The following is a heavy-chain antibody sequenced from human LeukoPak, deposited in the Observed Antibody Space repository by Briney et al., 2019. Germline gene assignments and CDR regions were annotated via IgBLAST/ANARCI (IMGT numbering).Heavy chain of an antibody. D-gene: IGHD2-21*02. V-gene: IGHV3-23*01. CDR2: ISGSGGST. CDR1: GFTFSSHA. Sequence: SGGSLRLSCAASGFTFSSHAMSWVRQAPGKGLEWVSAISGSGGSTYSADSVKGRFTISRDNSKNTLFLQMNSLRAEDTAVYYCAKAWAYCGGDCYSYYYYGMDLWGQGTTVTVSS. J-gene: IGHJ6*02. CDR3: AKAWAYCGGDCYSYYYYGMDL.